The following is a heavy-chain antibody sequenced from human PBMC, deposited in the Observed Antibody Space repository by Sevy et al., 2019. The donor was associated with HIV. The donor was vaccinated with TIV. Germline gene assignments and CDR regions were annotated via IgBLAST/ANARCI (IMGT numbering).Heavy chain of an antibody. J-gene: IGHJ4*02. D-gene: IGHD3-16*02. Sequence: GESLKISCAASGFTFSSYWMSWVRQAPGKGLEWVANIKQDGSEKYYVDSVKGRFTISRDNAKNSLYLQMNSLRAEDTAVYYCARDELSDYVWGSYRPTHFEYWGQGTLVTVSS. CDR2: IKQDGSEK. CDR1: GFTFSSYW. CDR3: ARDELSDYVWGSYRPTHFEY. V-gene: IGHV3-7*01.